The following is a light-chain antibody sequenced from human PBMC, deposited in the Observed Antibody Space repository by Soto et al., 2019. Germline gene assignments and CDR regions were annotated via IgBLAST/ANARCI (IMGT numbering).Light chain of an antibody. V-gene: IGKV3-20*01. Sequence: EIVLTQSPGTLSLSPGERATLSCRTSQSVSSGYLAWYQRKPGRAPRLLIYGASRRATGIPDRFTGSGSGTDFTLTISRLEPEDFAVYYCQQFYNSLYTFGQGTKLEIK. CDR3: QQFYNSLYT. CDR2: GAS. CDR1: QSVSSGY. J-gene: IGKJ2*01.